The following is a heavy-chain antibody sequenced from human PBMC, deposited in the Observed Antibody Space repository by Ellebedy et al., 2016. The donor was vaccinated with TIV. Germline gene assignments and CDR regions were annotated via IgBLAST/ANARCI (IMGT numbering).Heavy chain of an antibody. Sequence: ASVKVSCKASGYTFTSYGISWVRQAPGQGLEWMGWINAGNGNTKFSQKFQDRVTITRDTSASTAYMALSSLRSEDTAVYYCARDGGSTSHFDYWGQGSLVTVSS. J-gene: IGHJ4*02. V-gene: IGHV1-3*01. CDR3: ARDGGSTSHFDY. CDR1: GYTFTSYG. D-gene: IGHD2-2*01. CDR2: INAGNGNT.